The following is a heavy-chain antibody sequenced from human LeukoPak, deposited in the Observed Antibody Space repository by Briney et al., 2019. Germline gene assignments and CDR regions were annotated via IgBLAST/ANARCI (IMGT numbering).Heavy chain of an antibody. CDR1: GFTFSSYA. D-gene: IGHD3-3*01. V-gene: IGHV3-23*01. J-gene: IGHJ4*02. Sequence: GGSLRLSCAASGFTFSSYAMSWVRRAPGKGLEWVSAISGSGGSTYYADSVKGRFTISRDNSKNTLYLQMNSLRAEDTAVYYCAKDLEWLLTVPYFDYWGQGTLVTVSS. CDR2: ISGSGGST. CDR3: AKDLEWLLTVPYFDY.